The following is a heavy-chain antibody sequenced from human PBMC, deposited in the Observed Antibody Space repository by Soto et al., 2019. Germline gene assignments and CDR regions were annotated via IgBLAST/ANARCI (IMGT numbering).Heavy chain of an antibody. CDR2: IYYSGST. D-gene: IGHD2-21*02. V-gene: IGHV4-31*03. Sequence: PSETLSLTCTVSGGSISSGGFHWSWLRQHPGKGLEWIGYIYYSGSTYYNPSLKSRVSISVDTSQNQFSLKLCSVTAADTAVYYCARDGYCGADCYSAAFDIWGQGTMVTVSS. J-gene: IGHJ3*02. CDR1: GGSISSGGFH. CDR3: ARDGYCGADCYSAAFDI.